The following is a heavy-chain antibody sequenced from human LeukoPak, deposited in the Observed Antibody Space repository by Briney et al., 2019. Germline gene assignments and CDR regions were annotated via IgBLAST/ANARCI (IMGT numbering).Heavy chain of an antibody. J-gene: IGHJ3*02. CDR3: ARHSRQWLPTEGAFDI. CDR1: GYSFSNYW. Sequence: GESLKISCKGSGYSFSNYWLGWVRQMPGKGLECLGIIYPDDSDTRYSLSFQGQVTISADKSISTAYLQWSSLKASDTAMYYCARHSRQWLPTEGAFDIWGQGTMVTVSS. V-gene: IGHV5-51*01. CDR2: IYPDDSDT. D-gene: IGHD6-19*01.